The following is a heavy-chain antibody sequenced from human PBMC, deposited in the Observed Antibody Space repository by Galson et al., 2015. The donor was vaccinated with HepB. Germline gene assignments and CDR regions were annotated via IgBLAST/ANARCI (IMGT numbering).Heavy chain of an antibody. Sequence: SLRLSCAASGFTYTYYGFHWVRQAPGKGLEWLAYDGHSGDSYADSVKGRFTVSRDYSRSTLYLQMNSLRAEDTAVYYCAKGGPGRITMMINRLLGFDPWGQGTLVTVSS. V-gene: IGHV3-30*02. D-gene: IGHD3-22*01. CDR3: AKGGPGRITMMINRLLGFDP. CDR1: GFTYTYYG. CDR2: YDGHSGD. J-gene: IGHJ5*02.